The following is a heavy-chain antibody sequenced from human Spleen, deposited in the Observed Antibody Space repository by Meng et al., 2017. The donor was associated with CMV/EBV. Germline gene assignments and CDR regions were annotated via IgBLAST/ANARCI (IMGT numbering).Heavy chain of an antibody. J-gene: IGHJ4*02. CDR3: AKGRDYRLSTFDY. V-gene: IGHV3-23*01. CDR2: ISGSGGST. Sequence: CAASGFTFSSYAMSWVRQAPGKGLEWVSAISGSGGSTYYADSVKGRFTISRDNSKNTLYLQMNSLRAEDTAVYYCAKGRDYRLSTFDYWGQGTLVTVSS. CDR1: GFTFSSYA. D-gene: IGHD4-11*01.